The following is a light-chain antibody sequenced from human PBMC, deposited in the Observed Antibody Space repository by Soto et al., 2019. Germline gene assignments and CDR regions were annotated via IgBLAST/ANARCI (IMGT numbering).Light chain of an antibody. V-gene: IGKV1-39*01. J-gene: IGKJ2*01. CDR1: QSVDSY. CDR2: GAF. CDR3: QQAYVTPPTT. Sequence: DVQMTQSPSSLSESVGDRVTITCRASQSVDSYLNWYQQKAGTAPKLLIYGAFNLQSGVPSRFRGSGSGTDFTLTISSLQLDDFATYYCQQAYVTPPTTFGQGTKLEIK.